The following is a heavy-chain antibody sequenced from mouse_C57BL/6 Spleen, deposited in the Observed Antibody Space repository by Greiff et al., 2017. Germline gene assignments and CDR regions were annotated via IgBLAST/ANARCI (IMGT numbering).Heavy chain of an antibody. Sequence: EVMLVESGGGLVKPGGSLKLSCAASGFTFSDYGMHWVRQAPETGLEWVAYISSGGSTIYSEDTVKGLYTSSIDNAKNTLVLLLTWLRTEDSAMYYCARCATVGENDWFAYWGQGTLVTVSA. CDR3: ARCATVGENDWFAY. CDR1: GFTFSDYG. D-gene: IGHD1-1*01. V-gene: IGHV5-17*01. J-gene: IGHJ3*01. CDR2: ISSGGSTI.